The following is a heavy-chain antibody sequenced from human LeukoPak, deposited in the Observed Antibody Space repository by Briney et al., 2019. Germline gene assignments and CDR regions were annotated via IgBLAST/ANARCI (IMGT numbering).Heavy chain of an antibody. CDR1: GFTFSRYS. D-gene: IGHD5-24*01. CDR3: ARDGEMATNPYYFDY. V-gene: IGHV3-48*02. J-gene: IGHJ4*02. CDR2: ISSSSSAI. Sequence: QPGGSLSLSCAASGFTFSRYSMNWVRQAPGKGPQWVSYISSSSSAIYYADSVRGRFTISRDNAKNSLYLQMNSLRDEDTAVYYCARDGEMATNPYYFDYWGQGTLVTVSS.